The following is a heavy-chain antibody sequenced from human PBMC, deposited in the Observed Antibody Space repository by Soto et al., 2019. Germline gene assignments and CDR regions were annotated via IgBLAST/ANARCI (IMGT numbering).Heavy chain of an antibody. Sequence: GGSLRLSCAASGFTFSSYAMSWVRQAPGKGLEWVSAISGSGGSAYYADSVKGRFTISRDNSKNTLYLQMNSLRAEDTAVYYCAKDLDSSGWYGEPSNMGLFDYWGQGTLVTVSS. V-gene: IGHV3-23*01. D-gene: IGHD6-19*01. CDR3: AKDLDSSGWYGEPSNMGLFDY. CDR1: GFTFSSYA. J-gene: IGHJ4*02. CDR2: ISGSGGSA.